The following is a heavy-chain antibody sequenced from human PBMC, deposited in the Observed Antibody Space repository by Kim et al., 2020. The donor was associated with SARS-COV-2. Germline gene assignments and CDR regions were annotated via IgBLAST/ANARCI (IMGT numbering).Heavy chain of an antibody. CDR1: GYTFTGYY. CDR3: ARSHYDILTGYPTPLDY. CDR2: INPNSGGT. D-gene: IGHD3-9*01. Sequence: ASVKVSCKASGYTFTGYYMHWVRQAPGQGLEWMGWINPNSGGTNYAQKFQGRVTMTRDTSISTAYMELSRLRSDDTAVYYCARSHYDILTGYPTPLDYWGQGTLVTVSS. V-gene: IGHV1-2*02. J-gene: IGHJ4*02.